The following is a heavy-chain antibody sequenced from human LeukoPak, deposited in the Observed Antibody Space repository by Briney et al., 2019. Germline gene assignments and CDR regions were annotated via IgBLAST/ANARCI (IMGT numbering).Heavy chain of an antibody. J-gene: IGHJ4*02. CDR1: GFSFSSYA. D-gene: IGHD3-16*01. Sequence: GGSLRLSCAASGFSFSSYAIDWVRQAPGKGLEWVSSINGNGGRAKYADFVTGRFTISRDSSQNTVYLQMNSLRAEYTAVYYCAKGGVYLGWGTPRSKSGGRGTRVPVSS. V-gene: IGHV3-23*01. CDR3: AKGGVYLGWGTPRSKS. CDR2: INGNGGRA.